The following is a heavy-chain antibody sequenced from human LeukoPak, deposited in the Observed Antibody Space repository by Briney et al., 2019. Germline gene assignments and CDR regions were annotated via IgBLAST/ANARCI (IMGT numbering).Heavy chain of an antibody. D-gene: IGHD2-15*01. Sequence: SETLSLTCTVSGGSISSYYWSWIRQPPGKGLEWIGYIYYSGSTNYNPSLKSRVTISVDTSKNQFSLKLSSVTAADTAVYYCAREAHCSGGSCYSFIDYWGQGTLVTVSS. CDR1: GGSISSYY. J-gene: IGHJ4*02. V-gene: IGHV4-59*13. CDR3: AREAHCSGGSCYSFIDY. CDR2: IYYSGST.